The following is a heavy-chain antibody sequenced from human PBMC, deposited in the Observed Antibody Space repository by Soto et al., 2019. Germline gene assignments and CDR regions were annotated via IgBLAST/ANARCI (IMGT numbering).Heavy chain of an antibody. Sequence: SQTLSLTCAISVDRVSSNSAAWDLISQSPSRGLEWLGRTYYRSKLYNDYAVSVKSRITINPDTSKNQFSLQLNSVTPEDTAVYYCARPAVIDELGYCTNGVCRSLNYHYGMDVSGQGTRVTVS. J-gene: IGHJ6*02. V-gene: IGHV6-1*01. CDR3: ARPAVIDELGYCTNGVCRSLNYHYGMDV. CDR1: VDRVSSNSAA. D-gene: IGHD2-8*01. CDR2: TYYRSKLYN.